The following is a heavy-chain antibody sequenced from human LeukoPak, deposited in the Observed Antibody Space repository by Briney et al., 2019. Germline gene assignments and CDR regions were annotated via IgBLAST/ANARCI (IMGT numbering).Heavy chain of an antibody. CDR2: ISTDGYTT. J-gene: IGHJ4*02. Sequence: QAGGSLRLSCAASGLAFSAYKTHWVRQAPRKGLVWVSRISTDGYTTDYADFVQGRFTAPRDNTKNTWSLEMNSLRAEDTAVYYCVVGGSPGYWGQGTLVTVSS. CDR1: GLAFSAYK. CDR3: VVGGSPGY. V-gene: IGHV3-74*01. D-gene: IGHD2-15*01.